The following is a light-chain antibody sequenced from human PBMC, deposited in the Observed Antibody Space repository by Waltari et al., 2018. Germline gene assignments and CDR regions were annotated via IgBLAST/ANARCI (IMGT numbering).Light chain of an antibody. J-gene: IGKJ4*01. CDR1: QNINVW. V-gene: IGKV1-5*03. CDR3: QQYNAFPLT. Sequence: DIQLTQSPSALSASVGDGVTITCRASQNINVWLAWYQQKPGKAPNLLIYKASTVESGVPSRFSGSCSWTDFTHIISCLQLDDSATYYFQQYNAFPLTLGGGTKVEIK. CDR2: KAS.